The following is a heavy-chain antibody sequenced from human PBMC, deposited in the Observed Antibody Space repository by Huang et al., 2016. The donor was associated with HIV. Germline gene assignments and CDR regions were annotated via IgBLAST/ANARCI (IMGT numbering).Heavy chain of an antibody. J-gene: IGHJ3*01. CDR2: ISYSGSNI. V-gene: IGHV3-21*02. Sequence: DVQLVESGGGLVKPGGSLRQACAASDFTFSGYNMNWVRQAPGKGLEGVACISYSGSNIYYADSVKGRFTISRDNAKNSVFLQMNSLRAEDTALYYCARAVQSTLRGFDVWGRGTLVTVSS. CDR1: DFTFSGYN. CDR3: ARAVQSTLRGFDV. D-gene: IGHD2-2*01.